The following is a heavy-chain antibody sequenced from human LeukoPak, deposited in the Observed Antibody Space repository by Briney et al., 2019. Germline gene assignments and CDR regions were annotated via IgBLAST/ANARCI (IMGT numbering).Heavy chain of an antibody. J-gene: IGHJ4*02. D-gene: IGHD3-16*01. CDR2: ISGSGGST. Sequence: GGSLRLSCAASGFTFSSYAMSWVRQAPGKGLEWVSAISGSGGSTYYADSVKGRFTISRDNSKNTLYLQMNSLRAEDTAVYYCAREGYDYVWGSYSLWGQGTLVTVSS. CDR1: GFTFSSYA. V-gene: IGHV3-23*01. CDR3: AREGYDYVWGSYSL.